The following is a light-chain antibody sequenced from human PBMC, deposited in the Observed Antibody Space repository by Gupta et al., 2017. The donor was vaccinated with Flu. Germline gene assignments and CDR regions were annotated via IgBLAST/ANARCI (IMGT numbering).Light chain of an antibody. V-gene: IGKV1-12*01. CDR2: GAS. Sequence: DIQMPQYPSYVSASVGDTITITCRASQDIRTWLAWYQQKPGKAPNLLIYGASNLQSGVPSKFSGTGSGTDFTLTISSLQPEDFATYYCQQANSFPLTFGGGTKVDIK. J-gene: IGKJ4*01. CDR3: QQANSFPLT. CDR1: QDIRTW.